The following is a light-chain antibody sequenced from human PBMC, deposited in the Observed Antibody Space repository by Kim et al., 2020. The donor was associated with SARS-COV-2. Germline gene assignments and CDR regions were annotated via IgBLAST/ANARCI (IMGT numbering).Light chain of an antibody. CDR3: IQDYEYPLT. CDR2: ATS. J-gene: IGKJ4*01. CDR1: QGIRND. Sequence: AIQMTQSPSSLSASVGDRVTITCRASQGIRNDLGWYQQKPGRAPNLLIYATSPLQSGVPSRFSGSGSGTDFTLTISSLQTEDVATHDSIQDYEYPLTLDGGTKEDIK. V-gene: IGKV1-6*01.